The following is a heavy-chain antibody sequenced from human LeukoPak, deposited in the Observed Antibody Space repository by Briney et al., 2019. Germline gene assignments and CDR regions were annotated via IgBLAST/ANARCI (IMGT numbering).Heavy chain of an antibody. Sequence: PSETLSLTCAVSGYSISSGYYWGWIRQPPWKGLEWIGSIYHSGSTYYNPSLKSRVTISVDTSKNQFSLKLSSVTAADTAVYYCARDGSGSYHKRWGQGTLVTVSS. V-gene: IGHV4-38-2*01. D-gene: IGHD3-10*01. J-gene: IGHJ4*02. CDR1: GYSISSGYY. CDR3: ARDGSGSYHKR. CDR2: IYHSGST.